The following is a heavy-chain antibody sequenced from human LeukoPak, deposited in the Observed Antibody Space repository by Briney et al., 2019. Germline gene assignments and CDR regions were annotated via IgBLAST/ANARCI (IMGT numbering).Heavy chain of an antibody. CDR3: ASRGIAVADPSDAFDI. V-gene: IGHV3-7*01. CDR1: GFTFSSYW. CDR2: IKQDGSEK. J-gene: IGHJ3*02. Sequence: GGSLRLSCAASGFTFSSYWMSWVRRAPGKGLEWVANIKQDGSEKYYVDSVKGRFTISRDNAKNSLYLQMNSLRAEDTAVYYCASRGIAVADPSDAFDIWGQGTMVTVSS. D-gene: IGHD6-19*01.